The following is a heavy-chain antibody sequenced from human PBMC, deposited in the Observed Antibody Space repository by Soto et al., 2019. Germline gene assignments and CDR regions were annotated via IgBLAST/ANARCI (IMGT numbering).Heavy chain of an antibody. V-gene: IGHV3-13*01. J-gene: IGHJ3*02. CDR3: AREGERGSVDSVDALDI. Sequence: EVELVESGGGLVQHGGYLRLSCAASGFTFSSYDMHWVRQATGKGLEWVSAIDIGGNTFYPGSVQGRFTISRENGKNSLYLQMNNLSAGDTAVYYCAREGERGSVDSVDALDIWGPGTLVTFSS. D-gene: IGHD1-1*01. CDR2: IDIGGNT. CDR1: GFTFSSYD.